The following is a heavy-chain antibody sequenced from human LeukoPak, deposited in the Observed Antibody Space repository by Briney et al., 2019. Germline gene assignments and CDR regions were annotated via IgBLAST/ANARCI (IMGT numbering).Heavy chain of an antibody. CDR1: GFSLSTSGMC. V-gene: IGHV2-70*11. CDR2: IDWDDDK. J-gene: IGHJ4*02. CDR3: ARIPFFGVVIPGDY. Sequence: SGPTLVNPTQTPTLTCTFSGFSLSTSGMCVSWIRQPPGKALEWLARIDWDDDKYYSSSLKTRLTISKDTSKNQVVLTMTNMDPVDTATYYCARIPFFGVVIPGDYWGQGTLVTVSS. D-gene: IGHD3-3*01.